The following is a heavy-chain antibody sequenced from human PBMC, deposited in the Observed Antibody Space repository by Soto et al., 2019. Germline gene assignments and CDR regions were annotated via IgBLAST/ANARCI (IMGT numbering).Heavy chain of an antibody. D-gene: IGHD3-22*01. Sequence: GGSLRLSCAASGFTFSSYWMSWVRQAPGKGLEWVANIKQDGSEKYYVDSVKGRFTISRDNAKNSLYLQMNSLRAGDTAVYYCARSPPGGYHYYYGMDVWGQGTTVTVS. CDR2: IKQDGSEK. CDR1: GFTFSSYW. V-gene: IGHV3-7*01. CDR3: ARSPPGGYHYYYGMDV. J-gene: IGHJ6*02.